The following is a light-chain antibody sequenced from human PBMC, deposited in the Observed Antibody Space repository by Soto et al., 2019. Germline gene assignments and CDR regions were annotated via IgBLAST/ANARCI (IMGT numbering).Light chain of an antibody. CDR3: QQRSNWPFP. J-gene: IGKJ5*01. Sequence: EIVLTQSPATLSLSPGERATLSCRASQSVSSYLAWYQQKPGQAPRLLIYDASNRATGIPARFSGSGSGTVFTLTISSLEPEDFAVYYCQQRSNWPFPFGQGTRLEIK. V-gene: IGKV3-11*01. CDR1: QSVSSY. CDR2: DAS.